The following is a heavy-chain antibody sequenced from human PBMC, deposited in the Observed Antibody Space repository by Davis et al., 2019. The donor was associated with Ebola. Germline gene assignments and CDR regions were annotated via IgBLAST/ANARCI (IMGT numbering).Heavy chain of an antibody. CDR3: AKDQYSVTFYNYYGMDV. CDR1: GFTFSNYA. CDR2: ISGSGTST. Sequence: GGSLRLSCAGSGFTFSNYAMSWVRQSPGKGLEWVSGISGSGTSTYYADSVKGRFTIFRDNSKNTLYLQMNSLRVEDTAVYYCAKDQYSVTFYNYYGMDVWGQGTTVTVSS. D-gene: IGHD1-26*01. V-gene: IGHV3-23*01. J-gene: IGHJ6*02.